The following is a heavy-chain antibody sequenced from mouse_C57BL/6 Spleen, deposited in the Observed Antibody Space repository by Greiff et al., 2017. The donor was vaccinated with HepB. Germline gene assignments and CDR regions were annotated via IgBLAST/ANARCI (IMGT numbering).Heavy chain of an antibody. CDR2: IYPSDSET. CDR3: ARDIYYAMDY. J-gene: IGHJ4*01. V-gene: IGHV1-61*01. Sequence: QVQLQQPGAELVRPGSSVKLSCKASGYTFTSYWMDWVKQRPGQGLEWIGNIYPSDSETHYNQKFKDKATVTVDKSSSTAYMQLSSLTSEDSAVYYCARDIYYAMDYWGQGTSVTVSS. CDR1: GYTFTSYW.